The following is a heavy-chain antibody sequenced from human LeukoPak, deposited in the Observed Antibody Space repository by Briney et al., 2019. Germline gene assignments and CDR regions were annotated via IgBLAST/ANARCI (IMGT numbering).Heavy chain of an antibody. CDR1: GFTFSSYA. CDR2: ISYDGSNK. J-gene: IGHJ4*02. V-gene: IGHV3-30-3*01. CDR3: ARVNLNSSTWFNFDY. D-gene: IGHD6-13*01. Sequence: GGSLRLSCAASGFTFSSYAMHWVRQAPGKGLEWVAVISYDGSNKYYADSVKGRFTISRDNSKNTLYLQMNSLRAEDTAVYYCARVNLNSSTWFNFDYWGQGTLVTVSS.